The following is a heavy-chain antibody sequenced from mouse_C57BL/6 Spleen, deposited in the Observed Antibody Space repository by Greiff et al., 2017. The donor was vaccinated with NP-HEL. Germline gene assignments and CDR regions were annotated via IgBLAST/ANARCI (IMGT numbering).Heavy chain of an antibody. Sequence: EVQLVESGGGLVQPKGSLKLSCAASGFSFNTYAMNWVRQAPGQGLEWVARIRSKSNNYGTYYADSVKDRFTISRDDSERMLYLQMNNVKTEDTAMYYCVRGDGGMDYWGQGTSVTVSS. CDR1: GFSFNTYA. CDR3: VRGDGGMDY. J-gene: IGHJ4*01. CDR2: IRSKSNNYGT. D-gene: IGHD3-3*01. V-gene: IGHV10-1*01.